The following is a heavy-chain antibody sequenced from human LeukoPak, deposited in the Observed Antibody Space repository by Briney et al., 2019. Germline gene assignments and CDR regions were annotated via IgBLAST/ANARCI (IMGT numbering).Heavy chain of an antibody. D-gene: IGHD1-1*01. Sequence: SETLSLTCTVSGGSVSSGSYYWSWIRQPPGKGLEWIGYIYYSGSTNYNPSLKSRVTISVDTSKNQFSLKLSSVTAADTAVYYCARYNWNDRPNYYYGMDVWGQGTTVTVSS. CDR3: ARYNWNDRPNYYYGMDV. J-gene: IGHJ6*02. CDR2: IYYSGST. CDR1: GGSVSSGSYY. V-gene: IGHV4-61*01.